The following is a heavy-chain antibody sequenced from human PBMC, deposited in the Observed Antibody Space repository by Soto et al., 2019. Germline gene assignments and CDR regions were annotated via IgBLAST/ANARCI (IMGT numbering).Heavy chain of an antibody. CDR3: ARPRYYYGSTTYSAGHPADY. CDR2: ISHDGNTT. J-gene: IGHJ4*02. Sequence: GGSLRLSCTASGFTFSSYAMHWVRQAPGKGLEWVAFISHDGNTTYYADSVKSRLSISRDNSKHPLYLQMNSLTTKDTAMIYCARPRYYYGSTTYSAGHPADYWGLGTLVTVSS. CDR1: GFTFSSYA. D-gene: IGHD3-22*01. V-gene: IGHV3-30-3*01.